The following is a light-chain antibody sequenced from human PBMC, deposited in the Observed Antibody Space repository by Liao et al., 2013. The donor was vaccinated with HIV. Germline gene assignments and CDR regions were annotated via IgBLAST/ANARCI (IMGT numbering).Light chain of an antibody. J-gene: IGLJ3*02. CDR3: QVWESSTDWV. CDR2: HAS. CDR1: NVGSTS. V-gene: IGLV3-21*01. Sequence: SYVLTQPPSVSVAPGKTAGISCGGNNVGSTSVHWYQQKPGQAPVLLIYHASDRPSGIPERFSGSNSGNTATLTISRVEAGDEADYYCQVWESSTDWVFGGGTSLTVL.